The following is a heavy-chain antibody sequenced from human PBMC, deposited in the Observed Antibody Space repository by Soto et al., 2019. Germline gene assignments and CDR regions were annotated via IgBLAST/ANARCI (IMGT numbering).Heavy chain of an antibody. Sequence: ASVKVSCKASGYTFTSYGISWVRQAPGQGLERMGWISAYNGNTNYAQKHKSRVTITTDTSTSTTNKELRSLRSDDTAVYYCASVNEQYYDILTGYYYYYYMDVGGKGTTVTVSS. J-gene: IGHJ6*03. D-gene: IGHD3-9*01. CDR2: ISAYNGNT. CDR1: GYTFTSYG. CDR3: ASVNEQYYDILTGYYYYYYMDV. V-gene: IGHV1-18*01.